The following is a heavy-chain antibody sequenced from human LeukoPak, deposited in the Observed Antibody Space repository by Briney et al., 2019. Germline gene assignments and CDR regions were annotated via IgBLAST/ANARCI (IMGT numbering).Heavy chain of an antibody. Sequence: PGGSLRLSCAASGFTFSSYAMHWVRQAPGKGLEWVAVISYDGSNKYYADSVKGRFTISRDNSKNTLYLQMNSLRAEDTAVYYCARGRGEVAAADVYNWFDPWGQGTLVTVSS. D-gene: IGHD6-13*01. CDR3: ARGRGEVAAADVYNWFDP. V-gene: IGHV3-30-3*01. CDR2: ISYDGSNK. J-gene: IGHJ5*02. CDR1: GFTFSSYA.